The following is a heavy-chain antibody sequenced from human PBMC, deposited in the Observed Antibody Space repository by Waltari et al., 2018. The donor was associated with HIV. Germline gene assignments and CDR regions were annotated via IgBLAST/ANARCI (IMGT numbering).Heavy chain of an antibody. CDR3: ATEGYYDSSGYPHGAFDI. Sequence: QVQLVQSGAEVKKPGASVKVSCKVSGYTLTALSMHWVRQAPGKGLEWMGGFEPEDSETNYAQKSQGRVTMTEDTSTDTDYMELSSLRSEDTAVYYCATEGYYDSSGYPHGAFDIWGQGTMVTVSS. J-gene: IGHJ3*02. CDR2: FEPEDSET. D-gene: IGHD3-22*01. CDR1: GYTLTALS. V-gene: IGHV1-24*01.